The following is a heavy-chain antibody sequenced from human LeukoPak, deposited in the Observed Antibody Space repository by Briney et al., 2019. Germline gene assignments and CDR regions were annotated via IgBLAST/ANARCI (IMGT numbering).Heavy chain of an antibody. D-gene: IGHD3-10*01. CDR2: ISAYNGNT. V-gene: IGHV1-18*01. Sequence: ASVKVSCKASGYTFTSYGISWVRQAPGQGLEWMGWISAYNGNTNYAQKLQGRVTMTTATSTSTAYMELRSLRSDDTAVYYCARVEYYYGSGSYYDGYYFDYWGQETLVTVSS. J-gene: IGHJ4*02. CDR3: ARVEYYYGSGSYYDGYYFDY. CDR1: GYTFTSYG.